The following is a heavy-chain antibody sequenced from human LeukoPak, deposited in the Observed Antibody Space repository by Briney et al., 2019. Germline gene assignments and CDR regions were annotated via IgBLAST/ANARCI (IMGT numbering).Heavy chain of an antibody. CDR1: ALTFGSDS. V-gene: IGHV3-21*01. CDR2: ISSSSSYI. CDR3: ARITVTTVSDWFDP. Sequence: PGGSLRLSCAAFALTFGSDSTDCVRQAPGKGLEWVSSISSSSSYIYYADSVKGRFTISRDNAKNSLYLQVNSPSAEKAAVYYCARITVTTVSDWFDPWGQGTLVTVSS. J-gene: IGHJ5*02. D-gene: IGHD4-17*01.